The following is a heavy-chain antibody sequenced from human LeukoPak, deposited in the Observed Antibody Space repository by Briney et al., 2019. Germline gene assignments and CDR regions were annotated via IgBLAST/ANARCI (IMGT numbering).Heavy chain of an antibody. Sequence: GGSLRLSCAASGFTFSDYYMSWIRQAPGKGLEWVPYISSSSSYTNYADSVKGRFTISRDNAKNSLYLQMNSLRAEDTAVYYCARLRYFDSTSYFDYWGQGTLVTVSS. CDR2: ISSSSSYT. D-gene: IGHD3-9*01. CDR3: ARLRYFDSTSYFDY. V-gene: IGHV3-11*06. CDR1: GFTFSDYY. J-gene: IGHJ4*02.